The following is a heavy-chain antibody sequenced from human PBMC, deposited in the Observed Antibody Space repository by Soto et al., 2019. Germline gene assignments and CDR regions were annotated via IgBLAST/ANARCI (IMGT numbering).Heavy chain of an antibody. D-gene: IGHD3-9*01. J-gene: IGHJ2*01. Sequence: SETLSLTCTVSGGSISSSSYYWGWIRQPPGKGLEWIGSIYYSGSTYYNPSLKSRVTISVDTSKNQFSLKLSSVTAADTAVYYCVRDVRDILTGWDWYFDLWGRGTLVTVSS. V-gene: IGHV4-39*02. CDR1: GGSISSSSYY. CDR3: VRDVRDILTGWDWYFDL. CDR2: IYYSGST.